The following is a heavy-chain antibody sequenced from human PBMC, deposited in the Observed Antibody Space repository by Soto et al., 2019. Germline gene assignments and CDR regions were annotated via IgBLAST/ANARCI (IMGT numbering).Heavy chain of an antibody. CDR2: ISNTGNS. J-gene: IGHJ6*02. Sequence: SETLSLTCTVSGDSLSNFYWNWIRQPPGKGLEWIGCISNTGNSYSIPSLGSRVTISMDTSRAQFSLKLTSVTAADTATYYCAGDPHGGFSDGVYYGYALDVWGQGTTVTVSS. D-gene: IGHD2-2*01. CDR1: GDSLSNFY. CDR3: AGDPHGGFSDGVYYGYALDV. V-gene: IGHV4-59*01.